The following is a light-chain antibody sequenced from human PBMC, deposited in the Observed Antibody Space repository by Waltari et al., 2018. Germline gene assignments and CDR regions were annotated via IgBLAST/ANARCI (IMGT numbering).Light chain of an antibody. Sequence: QSVLTQPPSASGTPGQRVTISCSGSSSNIGSNTVTWYQQLPGTAPNLLIYSNNQRPSGVPDRFSGSKSGTSASLAISGLQSEDEADYYCAAWDDSLNGLDVFGTGTKVTVL. V-gene: IGLV1-44*01. CDR2: SNN. CDR3: AAWDDSLNGLDV. CDR1: SSNIGSNT. J-gene: IGLJ1*01.